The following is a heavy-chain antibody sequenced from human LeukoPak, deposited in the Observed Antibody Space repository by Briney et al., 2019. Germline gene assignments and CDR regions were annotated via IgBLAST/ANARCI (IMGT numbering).Heavy chain of an antibody. CDR2: IFTSGRI. Sequence: SQTLSLTCTVSGGSISSDTYYWSWIRQPAGKGLEWIGRIFTSGRIDYNPSLRSRVAMSVDTSKNQFSLKMSFVTAADTAVYFCARVQFGAAGSFDCWGQGTLVTVSS. J-gene: IGHJ4*02. V-gene: IGHV4-61*02. D-gene: IGHD6-19*01. CDR3: ARVQFGAAGSFDC. CDR1: GGSISSDTYY.